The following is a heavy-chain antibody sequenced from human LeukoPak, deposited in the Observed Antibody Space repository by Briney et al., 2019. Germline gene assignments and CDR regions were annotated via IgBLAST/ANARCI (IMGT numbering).Heavy chain of an antibody. CDR2: ISSSSSTI. CDR3: ASEILTTVVTVIDC. V-gene: IGHV3-48*01. J-gene: IGHJ4*02. Sequence: PGGSLRLSCAASGFTFSSYSMNWVRQAPGKGLEWVSYISSSSSTIYYADSVKGRFTISRDNAKNSLYLQMNSLRAEDTAVYYCASEILTTVVTVIDCWGQGTLVTVSS. CDR1: GFTFSSYS. D-gene: IGHD4-23*01.